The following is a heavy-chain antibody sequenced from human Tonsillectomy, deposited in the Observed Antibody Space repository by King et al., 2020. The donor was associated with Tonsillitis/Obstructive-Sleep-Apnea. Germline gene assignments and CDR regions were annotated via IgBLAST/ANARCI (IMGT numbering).Heavy chain of an antibody. V-gene: IGHV3-15*01. CDR1: GFTFSNAW. CDR3: TTGQQWLVPLYYYYYMDV. J-gene: IGHJ6*03. Sequence: VQLVESGGGLVKPGGSLRLSCAASGFTFSNAWMSWVRQAPGKGLEWVGRIKSKTDGGTTDYAAPVKGRFTISRDDSKNKMYLQMNSLKTEDTAMYYCTTGQQWLVPLYYYYYMDVWGKGTTVTVSS. CDR2: IKSKTDGGTT. D-gene: IGHD6-19*01.